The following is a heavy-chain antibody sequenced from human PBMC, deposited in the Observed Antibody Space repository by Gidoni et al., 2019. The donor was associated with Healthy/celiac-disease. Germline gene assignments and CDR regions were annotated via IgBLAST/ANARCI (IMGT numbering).Heavy chain of an antibody. CDR1: GGSVSSGSYY. V-gene: IGHV4-61*01. Sequence: PGLVQPSETLSLTCTVSGGSVSSGSYYWSWIRQPPGKGLEWIGYIYYSGSTNYNPSLKSRVTISVDTSKNQFSLKLSSVTAADTAVYYCARDSGQWLVNAFDIWGQGTMVTVSS. CDR2: IYYSGST. D-gene: IGHD6-19*01. J-gene: IGHJ3*02. CDR3: ARDSGQWLVNAFDI.